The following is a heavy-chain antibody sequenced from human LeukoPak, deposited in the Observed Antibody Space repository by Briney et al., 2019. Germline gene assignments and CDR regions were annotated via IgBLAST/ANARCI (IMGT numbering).Heavy chain of an antibody. Sequence: SETLSLTCTVSGGSISNYYWSWIRQPPGKGLEWIAYIYYTGITNYNPSLKSRVTISLDTSKNYFSLRLTSVTATDTAVYYCARGPWAANGVNYWGQGTLVTVSS. V-gene: IGHV4-59*08. J-gene: IGHJ4*02. CDR2: IYYTGIT. CDR1: GGSISNYY. D-gene: IGHD2-8*01. CDR3: ARGPWAANGVNY.